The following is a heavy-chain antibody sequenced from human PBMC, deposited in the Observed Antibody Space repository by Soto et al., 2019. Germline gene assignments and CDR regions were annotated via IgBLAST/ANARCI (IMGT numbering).Heavy chain of an antibody. J-gene: IGHJ2*01. CDR2: MNTNRDNT. V-gene: IGHV1-8*01. D-gene: IGHD4-4*01. Sequence: QVQLVQSGAEVKEPGASVRVSCEASGYTFTNYDINWVRQAPGQRLEWMGWMNTNRDNTGYAQKFQGIVTMTRDTSISTAYMELSSLTLEDTAVYYCTRRTVAHWYFDVWGRGTLVTVSS. CDR3: TRRTVAHWYFDV. CDR1: GYTFTNYD.